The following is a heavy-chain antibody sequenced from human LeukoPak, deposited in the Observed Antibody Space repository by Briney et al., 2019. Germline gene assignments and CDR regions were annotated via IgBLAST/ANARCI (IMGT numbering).Heavy chain of an antibody. Sequence: GGSLRLSCAASGFTFSSYEMNWVRQAPGKGLEWVSYISSSGSTIYYADSVKGRFTISRDNAKNSLYLQMNSLRAEDTAVYYCARDSLPYDYVWGSYRLFDPWGQGALVTVSS. CDR3: ARDSLPYDYVWGSYRLFDP. CDR2: ISSSGSTI. J-gene: IGHJ5*02. D-gene: IGHD3-16*02. V-gene: IGHV3-48*03. CDR1: GFTFSSYE.